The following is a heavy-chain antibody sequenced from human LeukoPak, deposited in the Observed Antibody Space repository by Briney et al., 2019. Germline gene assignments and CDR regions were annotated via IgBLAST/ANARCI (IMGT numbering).Heavy chain of an antibody. CDR2: IKPGGIT. CDR1: GGSLSNYF. Sequence: SETLSLTCTVYGGSLSNYFWSWIRQPPGKGLEWIGEIKPGGITNYNPSLKSRVTISLDTSKNQLSLKLISATAADTAVYYCVRGFSGVAGDYWGQGTLVTVSS. V-gene: IGHV4-34*01. J-gene: IGHJ4*02. D-gene: IGHD3-10*01. CDR3: VRGFSGVAGDY.